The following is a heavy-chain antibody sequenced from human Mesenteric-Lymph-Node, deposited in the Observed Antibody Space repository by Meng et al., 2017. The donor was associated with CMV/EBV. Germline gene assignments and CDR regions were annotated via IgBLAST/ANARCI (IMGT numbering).Heavy chain of an antibody. Sequence: QVEVNHWGPGTLKASETLSVTCAVYGGSFSGYYWNWIRQSPEKGLEWIGEINHSGSTTYNPSFTSRIIISVDTSTNQISLNMSSVTAADTAVYYCARGSSYDILTGYFDYWGQGALVTVSS. D-gene: IGHD3-9*01. CDR3: ARGSSYDILTGYFDY. CDR1: GGSFSGYY. J-gene: IGHJ4*02. V-gene: IGHV4-34*01. CDR2: INHSGST.